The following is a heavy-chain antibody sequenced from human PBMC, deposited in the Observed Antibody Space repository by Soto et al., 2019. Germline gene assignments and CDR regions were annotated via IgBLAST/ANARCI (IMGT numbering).Heavy chain of an antibody. D-gene: IGHD2-2*01. Sequence: GGTLRLSCAASGFTFSSYSMNWVRQAPGKGLEWVSYITSSSSTIHYADSVKGRFTISRDNAKNSLYLQMNSLRAEDTAVYYCAKKAGVPAAGDAFDIWGQGTMDTVSS. V-gene: IGHV3-48*01. CDR1: GFTFSSYS. CDR2: ITSSSSTI. CDR3: AKKAGVPAAGDAFDI. J-gene: IGHJ3*02.